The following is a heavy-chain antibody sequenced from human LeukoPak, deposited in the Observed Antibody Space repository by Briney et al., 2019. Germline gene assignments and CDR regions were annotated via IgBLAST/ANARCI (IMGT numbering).Heavy chain of an antibody. CDR1: GGSFSGYY. Sequence: SETLSLTCAVYGGSFSGYYWSWIRQSPVRGLEWIAEIKYSGSTKYNPSLKSRVTILGDTSRNQFSLKLSSVTAADTAVYYCARHGAYYFDYWGQGMLVTVSS. J-gene: IGHJ4*02. D-gene: IGHD3-10*01. CDR3: ARHGAYYFDY. CDR2: IKYSGST. V-gene: IGHV4-34*01.